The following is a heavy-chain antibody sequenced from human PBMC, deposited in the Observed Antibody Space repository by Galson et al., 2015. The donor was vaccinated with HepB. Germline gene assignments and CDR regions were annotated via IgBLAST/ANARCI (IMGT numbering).Heavy chain of an antibody. Sequence: LSLTCTVSRGSISRYYWNWIRQSPGKGLEWIGYIYYTGSTIYSSSLKSRVTIFVDTSKNQFSLNLTSVTTADTAIYYCARSDYGDDGPSWGSDAVDVWGQGTRVTVSS. CDR2: IYYTGST. J-gene: IGHJ3*01. CDR3: ARSDYGDDGPSWGSDAVDV. D-gene: IGHD4-17*01. V-gene: IGHV4-59*01. CDR1: RGSISRYY.